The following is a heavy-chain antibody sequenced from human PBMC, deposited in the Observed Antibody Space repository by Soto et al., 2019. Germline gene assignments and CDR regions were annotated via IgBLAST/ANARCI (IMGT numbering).Heavy chain of an antibody. CDR1: GFTFSSYG. J-gene: IGHJ3*02. CDR2: IWYDGSNK. CDR3: GREGEHCRPFDI. V-gene: IGHV3-33*01. Sequence: GGSLRLSCAASGFTFSSYGMHWVRQAPGKGLEWVAVIWYDGSNKYYADSVKGRFTISRDNSKNTLYLQMNSLRAEDTAVYYCGREGEHCRPFDIWDKGKWSPSPQ. D-gene: IGHD3-3*02.